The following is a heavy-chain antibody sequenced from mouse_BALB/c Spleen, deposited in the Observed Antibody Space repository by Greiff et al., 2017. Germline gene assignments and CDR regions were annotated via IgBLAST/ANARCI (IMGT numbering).Heavy chain of an antibody. D-gene: IGHD2-1*01. Sequence: VKLVESGPGLVAPSQSLSITCTVSGFSLTSYGVHWVRQPPGKGLEWLGVIWAGGSTNYNSALMSRLSISKDNSKSQVFLKMNSLQTDDTAMYYCARDPRNYFYAVDYWGQGTSVTVSS. CDR2: IWAGGST. CDR3: ARDPRNYFYAVDY. CDR1: GFSLTSYG. V-gene: IGHV2-9*02. J-gene: IGHJ4*01.